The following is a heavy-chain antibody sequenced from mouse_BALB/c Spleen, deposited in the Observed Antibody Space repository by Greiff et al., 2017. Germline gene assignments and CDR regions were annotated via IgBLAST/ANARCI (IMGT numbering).Heavy chain of an antibody. CDR1: GFTFSSFG. D-gene: IGHD2-1*01. Sequence: EVKLMESGGGLVQPGGSRKLSCAASGFTFSSFGMHWVRQAPEKGLEWVAYISSGSSTIYYADTVKGRFTISRDNPKNTLFLQMTSLRSEDTAMYYCARPIYYGNYVWFAYWGQGTLVTVSA. V-gene: IGHV5-17*02. J-gene: IGHJ3*01. CDR2: ISSGSSTI. CDR3: ARPIYYGNYVWFAY.